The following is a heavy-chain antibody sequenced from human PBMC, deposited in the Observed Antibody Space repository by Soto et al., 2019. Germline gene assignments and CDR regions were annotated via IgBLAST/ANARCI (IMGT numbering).Heavy chain of an antibody. CDR3: ARAQRLYRSSTSCYADYYYGMDV. D-gene: IGHD2-2*01. V-gene: IGHV1-69*01. Sequence: QVQLVQSGAEVKKPGSSVKVSCKASGGTFSSYAISWVRQAPGQGLEWMGGIIPIFGTTNYAQKFQGRVTITADESTSTAYMELSSLRSEDTAVYYCARAQRLYRSSTSCYADYYYGMDVWGQGTTVTVSS. CDR1: GGTFSSYA. J-gene: IGHJ6*02. CDR2: IIPIFGTT.